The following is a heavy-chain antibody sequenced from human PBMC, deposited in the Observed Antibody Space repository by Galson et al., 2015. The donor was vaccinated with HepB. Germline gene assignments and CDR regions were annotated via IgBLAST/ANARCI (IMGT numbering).Heavy chain of an antibody. V-gene: IGHV1-2*06. Sequence: SVKVSCKASGYTFTNYYLHWVRQAPGEGLEWLGRINPHSGDTNYAQQFQGRVTITRDTSISTAFLELSRLRSDDTAVDYCAREGIVIVPVGIGAGQEYYYMEVWGKGTTVSVS. CDR1: GYTFTNYY. D-gene: IGHD2/OR15-2a*01. J-gene: IGHJ6*03. CDR2: INPHSGDT. CDR3: AREGIVIVPVGIGAGQEYYYMEV.